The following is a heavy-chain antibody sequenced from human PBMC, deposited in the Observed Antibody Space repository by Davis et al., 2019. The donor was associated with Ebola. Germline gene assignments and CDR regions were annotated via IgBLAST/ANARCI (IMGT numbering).Heavy chain of an antibody. V-gene: IGHV1-46*01. D-gene: IGHD2-2*02. J-gene: IGHJ6*03. CDR3: ARDPHISSLKDIVVVPAATPYYYYMDV. Sequence: ASVKVSCKASGYTFTSYYMHWVRQAPGQGLEWMGIINPSGGSTSYAQKFQGRVTMTRDTSTSTAYMELSSLRSEDTAVYYCARDPHISSLKDIVVVPAATPYYYYMDVWGKGTTVTVSS. CDR1: GYTFTSYY. CDR2: INPSGGST.